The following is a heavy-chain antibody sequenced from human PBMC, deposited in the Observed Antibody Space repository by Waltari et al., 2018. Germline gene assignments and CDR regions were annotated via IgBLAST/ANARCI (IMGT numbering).Heavy chain of an antibody. D-gene: IGHD2-2*01. CDR1: GLRFSTYW. CDR2: INGDESTT. J-gene: IGHJ4*02. Sequence: EVQLVEYGGGLVQPGGSLRLSCAASGLRFSTYWMHWVRQGPGKGLVWVSRINGDESTTNYADSVKGRFTISRDNAKNTLYLQMNSLRAEDTAVYYCAAPHSTSWYVSDYWGQGALVTVSS. CDR3: AAPHSTSWYVSDY. V-gene: IGHV3-74*01.